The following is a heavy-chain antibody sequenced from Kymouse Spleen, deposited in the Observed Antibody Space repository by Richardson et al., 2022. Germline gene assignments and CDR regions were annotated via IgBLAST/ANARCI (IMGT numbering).Heavy chain of an antibody. Sequence: QVQLQESGPGLVKPSETLSLTCTVSGGSVSSGSYYWSWIRQPPGKGLEWIGYIYYSGSTNYNPSLKSRVTISVDTSKNQFSLKLSSVTAADTAVYYCARDRSSSNWFDPWGQGTLVTVSS. CDR1: GGSVSSGSYY. CDR3: ARDRSSSNWFDP. CDR2: IYYSGST. J-gene: IGHJ5*02. V-gene: IGHV4-61*01. D-gene: IGHD6-6*01.